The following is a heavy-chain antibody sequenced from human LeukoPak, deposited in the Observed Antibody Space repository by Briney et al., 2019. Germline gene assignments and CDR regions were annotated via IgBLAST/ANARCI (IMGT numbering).Heavy chain of an antibody. D-gene: IGHD3-3*01. J-gene: IGHJ4*02. Sequence: GGSLRLSCAASGFTFSSYAMSWVRQAPGKGLEWVSAISGSGGSTYYADSVKGRFTISRDNSKNTLYLQMNSLRAEDTAVYYCVSVPFWSGYLFDYWGQGTLVTVSS. CDR2: ISGSGGST. V-gene: IGHV3-23*01. CDR3: VSVPFWSGYLFDY. CDR1: GFTFSSYA.